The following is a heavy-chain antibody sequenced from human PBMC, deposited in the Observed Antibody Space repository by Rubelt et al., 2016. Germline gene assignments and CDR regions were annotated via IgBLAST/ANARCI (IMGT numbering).Heavy chain of an antibody. Sequence: QVTLRESGPALVKPTQTLTLTCTFSGFSLSTSGMCVSWIRQPPGKALEWLALIDWDDDKDYSTSLKTRLTISKDTSKNQVVLTMTTMDPVDTATYYCARIHGRHYGMDVWGQGTTVTVSS. CDR3: ARIHGRHYGMDV. CDR1: GFSLSTSGMC. D-gene: IGHD1-26*01. V-gene: IGHV2-70*01. J-gene: IGHJ6*02. CDR2: IDWDDDK.